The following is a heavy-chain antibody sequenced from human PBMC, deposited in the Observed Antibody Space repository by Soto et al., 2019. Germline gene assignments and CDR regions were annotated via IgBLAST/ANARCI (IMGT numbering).Heavy chain of an antibody. CDR2: VYSSGTT. D-gene: IGHD3-10*01. Sequence: XETLSLTCSVAGCSINSYWWSWIRQPAGKGLEWIGRVYSSGTTDYNPSLNSRATMSVETSKNQFSLKLSSVTAADTAVYYCARDIGSYAYGEGYWGQGIQVTVSS. V-gene: IGHV4-4*07. CDR1: GCSINSYW. CDR3: ARDIGSYAYGEGY. J-gene: IGHJ4*02.